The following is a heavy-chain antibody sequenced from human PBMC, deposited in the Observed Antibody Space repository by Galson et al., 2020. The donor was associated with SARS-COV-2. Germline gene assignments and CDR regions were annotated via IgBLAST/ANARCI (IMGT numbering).Heavy chain of an antibody. CDR1: GFTFSSYA. CDR3: AKVPLAHSNSGVFDY. CDR2: ISGSGGST. Sequence: GGSLRLSCAASGFTFSSYAMSWVRQAPGKGLEWVSAISGSGGSTYYADSVKGRFTISRDNSKNTLYLQMNSLRAEDTAVYYCAKVPLAHSNSGVFDYWGQGTLVTVSS. V-gene: IGHV3-23*01. D-gene: IGHD4-4*01. J-gene: IGHJ4*02.